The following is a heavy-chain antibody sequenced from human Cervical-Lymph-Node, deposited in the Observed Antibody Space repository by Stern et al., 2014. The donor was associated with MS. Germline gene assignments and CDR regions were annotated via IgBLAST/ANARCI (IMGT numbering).Heavy chain of an antibody. Sequence: QVQLQESGPGLVKPSETLSLTCTVSGGSTSSSNYYWGWIRQPPGKGLEWIASISHSGSSYSIPSLKSRLTISIHPPKTHFPLKLISVTAADTAVYYCASLNGSGSYPDYWGQGTLVIVSS. CDR1: GGSTSSSNYY. V-gene: IGHV4-39*01. D-gene: IGHD3-10*01. CDR2: ISHSGSS. J-gene: IGHJ4*02. CDR3: ASLNGSGSYPDY.